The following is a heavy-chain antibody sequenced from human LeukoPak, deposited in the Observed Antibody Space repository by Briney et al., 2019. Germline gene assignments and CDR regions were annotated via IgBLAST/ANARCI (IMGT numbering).Heavy chain of an antibody. D-gene: IGHD2-21*02. Sequence: PSETLSLTCTVSGGSISSSSYYWGWIRQPPGKGLEWIGSIYYSGSTYYNPSLKSRVTISVDTSKNQFSLKLSSVTAADTAVYYCARHCGGDLMDAFDIWGQGTMVTVSS. CDR2: IYYSGST. CDR1: GGSISSSSYY. CDR3: ARHCGGDLMDAFDI. J-gene: IGHJ3*02. V-gene: IGHV4-39*07.